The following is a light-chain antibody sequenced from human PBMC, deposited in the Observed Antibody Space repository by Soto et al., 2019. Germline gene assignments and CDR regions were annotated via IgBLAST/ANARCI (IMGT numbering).Light chain of an antibody. CDR2: DAS. CDR1: QSVSSY. Sequence: EIVLTQSPATLSLSPGERATLSCSASQSVSSYLAWYQLRPGQAPRLLIYDASNRAPGIPARFSGSGSGTDFTLTISSLEPEDFAVYYCQHRSNCPLTFGGGTRVEIQ. J-gene: IGKJ4*01. CDR3: QHRSNCPLT. V-gene: IGKV3-11*01.